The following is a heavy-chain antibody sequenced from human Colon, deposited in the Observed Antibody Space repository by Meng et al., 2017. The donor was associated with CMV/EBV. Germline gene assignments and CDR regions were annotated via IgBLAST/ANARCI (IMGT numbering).Heavy chain of an antibody. Sequence: ASVKVSCKTSSYTFNTYGVTWVRQAPGQGLEWMGWISGSNGNTNYAQKLRGRVTLTTDTSTNTAYMELGGLTSDDTAVYYYARGGGYFSAGSYPAYFDQWGQGTLVTVSS. D-gene: IGHD3-10*01. CDR1: SYTFNTYG. CDR2: ISGSNGNT. J-gene: IGHJ4*02. V-gene: IGHV1-18*01. CDR3: ARGGGYFSAGSYPAYFDQ.